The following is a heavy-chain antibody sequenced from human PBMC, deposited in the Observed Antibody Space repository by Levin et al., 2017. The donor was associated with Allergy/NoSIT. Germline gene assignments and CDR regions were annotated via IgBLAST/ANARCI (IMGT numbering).Heavy chain of an antibody. J-gene: IGHJ3*02. D-gene: IGHD3-3*01. CDR3: GRCMTVAGYYGAFDI. CDR1: GGSISSSH. V-gene: IGHV4-59*01. Sequence: AGGSLRLSCTVSGGSISSSHWSWIRQPPGKELEWIGNIYYSGTPNYNPSLKSRVTISVDTSKNQFSLRLSSVTAADTAVYYCGRCMTVAGYYGAFDIWGQGTLVTVSS. CDR2: IYYSGTP.